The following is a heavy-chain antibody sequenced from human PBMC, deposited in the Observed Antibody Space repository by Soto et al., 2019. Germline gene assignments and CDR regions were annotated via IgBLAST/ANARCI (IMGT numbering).Heavy chain of an antibody. Sequence: SETLSLTCSVSGASINNFAYYWGWIRQPPGKGLEWIGTVYYNENTYYNPSLKSRVAISVDTAKNQFSLNLRSVPAADTAIYFCARRERYYGSPGWFDPWGQGTLVTVSS. D-gene: IGHD3-10*01. V-gene: IGHV4-39*01. J-gene: IGHJ5*01. CDR3: ARRERYYGSPGWFDP. CDR1: GASINNFAYY. CDR2: VYYNENT.